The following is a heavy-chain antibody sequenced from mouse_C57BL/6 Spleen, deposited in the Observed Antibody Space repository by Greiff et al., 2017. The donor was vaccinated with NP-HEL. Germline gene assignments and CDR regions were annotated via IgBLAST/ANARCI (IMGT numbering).Heavy chain of an antibody. V-gene: IGHV1-76*01. J-gene: IGHJ3*01. Sequence: QVHVKQSGAELVRPGASVKLSCKASGYTFTDYYINWVKQRPGQGLEWIARLYPGSGNTYYNEKFKGKATLTAEKSSSTAYMQLSSLTSEDSAVYFCARSHGDDEGLAYWGQGTLVTVSA. CDR1: GYTFTDYY. D-gene: IGHD2-2*01. CDR2: LYPGSGNT. CDR3: ARSHGDDEGLAY.